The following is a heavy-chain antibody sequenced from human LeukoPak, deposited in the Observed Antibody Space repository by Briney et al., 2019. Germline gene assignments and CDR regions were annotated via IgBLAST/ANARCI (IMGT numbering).Heavy chain of an antibody. J-gene: IGHJ5*02. D-gene: IGHD3-3*01. CDR2: ISDSGGNT. Sequence: GGSLRLSCEAYGFSLRNFAISWVRQATGAGLEWVAVISDSGGNTYDAESVKGRFTISRDNSKHTVYLQMDSLRVDDTAVYYCAKEPGRGVLRFIDWRNYFDPWGQGTLVTVSS. CDR1: GFSLRNFA. CDR3: AKEPGRGVLRFIDWRNYFDP. V-gene: IGHV3-23*01.